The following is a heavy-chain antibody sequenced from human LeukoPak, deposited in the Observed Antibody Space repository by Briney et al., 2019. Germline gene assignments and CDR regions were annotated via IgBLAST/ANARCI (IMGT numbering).Heavy chain of an antibody. CDR2: INPNSGGT. CDR1: GYTITDYY. V-gene: IGHV1-2*02. CDR3: TRGSYYDSSGYSGVRLFDY. J-gene: IGHJ4*02. D-gene: IGHD3-22*01. Sequence: ASVKVSCKASGYTITDYYIHRVRQAPGQGLEWMGWINPNSGGTNYAQKFQGRVTMTSDTSISTAYMELSRLRSDDTALYYCTRGSYYDSSGYSGVRLFDYWGQGTPVTVPS.